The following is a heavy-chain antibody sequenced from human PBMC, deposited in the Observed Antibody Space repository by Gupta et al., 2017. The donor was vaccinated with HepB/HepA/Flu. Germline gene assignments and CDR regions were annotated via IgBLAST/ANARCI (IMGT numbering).Heavy chain of an antibody. CDR1: GYTFTAYY. V-gene: IGHV1-2*04. Sequence: QVQLVQSGAEVKKPGASVKVSCKASGYTFTAYYIHWVRQAPGQGLEWMGWINPNSCGTNYAQKFQGWVTMTRDTSISTAYMELSRLRSDDTAVYYCARDLRDGYNRDYGMDVWGQGTTVTVSS. J-gene: IGHJ6*02. CDR2: INPNSCGT. D-gene: IGHD5-24*01. CDR3: ARDLRDGYNRDYGMDV.